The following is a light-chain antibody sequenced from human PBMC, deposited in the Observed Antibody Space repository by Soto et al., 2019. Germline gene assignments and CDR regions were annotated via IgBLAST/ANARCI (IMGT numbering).Light chain of an antibody. CDR1: SSDVGSYNL. J-gene: IGLJ2*01. CDR3: CSYAGSSTYVV. Sequence: QSPLTQHASVSGSPGQSLTISCTGTSSDVGSYNLVSWYQQHPGKAPKLMIYEGSKRPSGVSNRFSGSKSGNTASLTISGLQAEDEADYYCCSYAGSSTYVVFGGGTKVTVL. V-gene: IGLV2-23*01. CDR2: EGS.